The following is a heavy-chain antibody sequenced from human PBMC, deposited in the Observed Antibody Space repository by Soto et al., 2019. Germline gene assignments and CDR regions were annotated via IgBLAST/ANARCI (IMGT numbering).Heavy chain of an antibody. Sequence: PGGSLRLSCAASGFNFDDYAMYWVRQAPGKGLEWVSGISWNSGNIGYADSVKGRFTISRDNAKNSLYLQMNSLRAEDTALYYWAKELITFGGVIEGGSDAFDIWGQGTMVTVSS. V-gene: IGHV3-9*01. CDR3: AKELITFGGVIEGGSDAFDI. J-gene: IGHJ3*02. CDR2: ISWNSGNI. D-gene: IGHD3-16*01. CDR1: GFNFDDYA.